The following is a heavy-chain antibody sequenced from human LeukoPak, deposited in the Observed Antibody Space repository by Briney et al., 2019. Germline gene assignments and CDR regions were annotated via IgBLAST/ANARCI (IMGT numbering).Heavy chain of an antibody. Sequence: SETLPLTCTVSGGSLSGSYWSWIRQPPGKGLEWIGYIYTSGSTNYNPSLKSRVTMSIDTSKNQFSLKLSSVTAADTAVYYCASYSSSLYYFDYWGQGTLVTVSS. J-gene: IGHJ4*02. CDR3: ASYSSSLYYFDY. V-gene: IGHV4-4*09. CDR2: IYTSGST. D-gene: IGHD6-13*01. CDR1: GGSLSGSY.